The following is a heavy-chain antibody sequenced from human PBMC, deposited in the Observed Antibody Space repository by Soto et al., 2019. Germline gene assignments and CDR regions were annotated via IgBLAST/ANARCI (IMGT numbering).Heavy chain of an antibody. J-gene: IGHJ4*02. CDR3: AKDRGFELRSPRFDY. CDR1: GFTFSSYG. V-gene: IGHV3-30*18. Sequence: GGSLRLSCAASGFTFSSYGMHWVRQAPGKGLEWVAVISYGGSNKYYADSVKGRFTISRDNSKNTLYLQMNSLRAEDTAVYYCAKDRGFELRSPRFDYWGQGTLVTVSS. D-gene: IGHD5-12*01. CDR2: ISYGGSNK.